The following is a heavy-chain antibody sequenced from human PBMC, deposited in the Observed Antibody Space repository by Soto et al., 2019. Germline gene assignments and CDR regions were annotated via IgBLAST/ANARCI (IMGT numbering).Heavy chain of an antibody. Sequence: QVQLVQSGAEVKKPGSSVKVSCKASGDTFSTYTITWMRQAPGQGLEWMGGIIPRSATSNYAQKFQGRVTITADESTSTAYMELSRLRSEDTAVYYCAREGLVLVPPTVNSDYYDYAMDVWGQGTTVTVSS. V-gene: IGHV1-69*12. CDR2: IIPRSATS. D-gene: IGHD2-2*01. CDR1: GDTFSTYT. CDR3: AREGLVLVPPTVNSDYYDYAMDV. J-gene: IGHJ6*02.